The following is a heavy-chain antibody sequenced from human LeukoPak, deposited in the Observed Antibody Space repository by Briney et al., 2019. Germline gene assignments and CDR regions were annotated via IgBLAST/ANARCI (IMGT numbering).Heavy chain of an antibody. V-gene: IGHV1-2*02. Sequence: ASVRVSCKASGYTFTGYYMHWVRQAPGQGLEWMGWINPDSGATNYAQRFQGRVTMTRDTSISTAYMELSRLRSDDTALYYCARSEMADYWGQGTLVTVSS. D-gene: IGHD1-14*01. J-gene: IGHJ4*02. CDR1: GYTFTGYY. CDR3: ARSEMADY. CDR2: INPDSGAT.